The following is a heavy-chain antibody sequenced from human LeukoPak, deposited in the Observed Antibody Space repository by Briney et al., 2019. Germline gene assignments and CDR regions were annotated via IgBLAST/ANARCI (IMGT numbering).Heavy chain of an antibody. CDR1: GGTFSSYA. Sequence: ASVKVSCKASGGTFSSYAISWVRQAPGQVLEWMGRIIPILGIANYAQKFQGRVTITADKSTSTAYMELSSLRSEDTAVYYCASSPLKVTSTFDYWGQGTLVTASS. D-gene: IGHD4-17*01. CDR3: ASSPLKVTSTFDY. J-gene: IGHJ4*02. CDR2: IIPILGIA. V-gene: IGHV1-69*04.